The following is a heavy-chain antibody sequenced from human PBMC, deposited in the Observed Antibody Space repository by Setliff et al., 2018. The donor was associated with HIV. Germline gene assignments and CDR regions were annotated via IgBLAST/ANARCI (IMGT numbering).Heavy chain of an antibody. D-gene: IGHD3-22*01. J-gene: IGHJ4*02. Sequence: GASVKVSCKASGYTFIGDYMHWVRQAPGQGLEWMGWINPNSGGTNFAQKFQGRVTMTRDTSISTAYMELSRLRSDDTAVYYCARAYNVYDYRFDSSGYDYWGQGTLVTVSS. CDR1: GYTFIGDY. CDR3: ARAYNVYDYRFDSSGYDY. CDR2: INPNSGGT. V-gene: IGHV1-2*02.